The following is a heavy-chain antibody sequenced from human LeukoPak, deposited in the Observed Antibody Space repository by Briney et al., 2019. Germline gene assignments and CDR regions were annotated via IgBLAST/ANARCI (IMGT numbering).Heavy chain of an antibody. CDR3: AREGRAHFDYFDY. J-gene: IGHJ4*02. CDR1: GFTFSSYA. D-gene: IGHD3-10*01. V-gene: IGHV3-30*04. Sequence: GGSLRLSCAASGFTFSSYAMHWVSQAPGKGLEWVAVISYDGSNKYYADSVKGRFTISRDNSKNTLYLQMNSLRAEDTAVYYCAREGRAHFDYFDYWGQGTLVTVSS. CDR2: ISYDGSNK.